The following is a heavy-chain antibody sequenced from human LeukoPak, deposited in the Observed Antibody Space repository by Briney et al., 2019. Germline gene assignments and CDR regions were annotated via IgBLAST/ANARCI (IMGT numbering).Heavy chain of an antibody. J-gene: IGHJ4*02. CDR2: MNPNSGNT. Sequence: GASVKVSCKASGYTFTSYDINWVRQATGQGLEWMGWMNPNSGNTGYAQKFQGRVTMTRNTSISTAYMELSSLRSEDTAVYYCARGRIPYSSIWRPFGYWGQGTLVTVSS. D-gene: IGHD6-13*01. CDR3: ARGRIPYSSIWRPFGY. V-gene: IGHV1-8*01. CDR1: GYTFTSYD.